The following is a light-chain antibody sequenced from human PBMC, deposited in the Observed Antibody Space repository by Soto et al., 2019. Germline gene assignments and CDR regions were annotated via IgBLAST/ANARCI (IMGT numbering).Light chain of an antibody. CDR1: QSVSSSY. CDR2: DAS. V-gene: IGKV3D-20*02. J-gene: IGKJ5*01. CDR3: QQRSNWPPIT. Sequence: EIVLTQSPGTLSLSPGERATLCCRSSQSVSSSYLAWYQQEPGQAPRLLIYDASNRATGIPARFSGSGSGTDFTLTISSLEPEDFAVYYCQQRSNWPPITFGQGTRLEIK.